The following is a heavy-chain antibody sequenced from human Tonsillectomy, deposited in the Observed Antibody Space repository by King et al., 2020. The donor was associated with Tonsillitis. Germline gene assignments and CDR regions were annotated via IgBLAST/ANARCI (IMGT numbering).Heavy chain of an antibody. J-gene: IGHJ6*02. CDR3: TTDLLGDWNYFFSYYYSGMDV. D-gene: IGHD1-7*01. Sequence: VQLVESGGGLVKPGGSLRLSCAASGFTFSNAWMNWVRQAPGKGLEWVGRIKSKTDGGTTDYAAPVKGRFTISRDDSKNTLYLQMNSLKTEDTAVYYCTTDLLGDWNYFFSYYYSGMDVWGQGTTVTVSS. CDR1: GFTFSNAW. CDR2: IKSKTDGGTT. V-gene: IGHV3-15*01.